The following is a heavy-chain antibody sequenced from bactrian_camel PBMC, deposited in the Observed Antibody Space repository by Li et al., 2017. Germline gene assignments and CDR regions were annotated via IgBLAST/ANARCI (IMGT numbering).Heavy chain of an antibody. V-gene: IGHV3S40*01. CDR2: LSSGGNT. CDR1: GYILSSCK. CDR3: TRETQWVGYHEMAEY. D-gene: IGHD5*01. J-gene: IGHJ4*01. Sequence: DVQLVESGGGSVQAGGSLKLACAASGYILSSCKMGWFRQAPGKGLVWVATLSSGGNTFYTDSVKGRFTIPADNAKDTLYLQLNSLKVEDTAMYYCTRETQWVGYHEMAEYWGQGTQVTVS.